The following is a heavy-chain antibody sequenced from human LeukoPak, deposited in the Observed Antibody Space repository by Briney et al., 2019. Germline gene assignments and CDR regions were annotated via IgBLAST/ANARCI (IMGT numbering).Heavy chain of an antibody. CDR2: INHSGST. V-gene: IGHV4-34*01. Sequence: GSLRLSCAASGFTFSSYAMSWIRQPPRKGLEWIGEINHSGSTNYNPSLKSRVTISVDTSKNQFSLKLNSVTAADTAVYYCARGVYIAAAQYGYWGQGTLVTVSS. D-gene: IGHD6-13*01. CDR3: ARGVYIAAAQYGY. CDR1: GFTFSSYA. J-gene: IGHJ4*02.